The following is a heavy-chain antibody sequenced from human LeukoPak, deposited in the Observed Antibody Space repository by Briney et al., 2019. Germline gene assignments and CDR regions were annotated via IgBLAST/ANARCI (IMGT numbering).Heavy chain of an antibody. D-gene: IGHD6-13*01. CDR2: INFYGSTT. V-gene: IGHV3-74*01. CDR3: VFHVQDGFDI. J-gene: IGHJ3*02. CDR1: GFSSSSFW. Sequence: GGSPIICCCAAGFSSSSFWELRGRQAPAEGLAWVSHINFYGSTTNYADSVKGRFTISRDNANIYMYLQMNSLRAEDTSAHHRVFHVQDGFDIWGQGTMVTVSS.